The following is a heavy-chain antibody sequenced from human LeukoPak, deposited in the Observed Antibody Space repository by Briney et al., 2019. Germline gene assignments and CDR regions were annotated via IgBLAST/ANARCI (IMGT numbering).Heavy chain of an antibody. V-gene: IGHV1-69*02. J-gene: IGHJ3*01. CDR1: GGTFRRYT. CDR3: ATIVAAATNDAFDL. CDR2: IVPSVDIA. Sequence: ASVKVSCKASGGTFRRYTIIWVRQAPGQGLEWMGRIVPSVDIANYAQKFQGRVTIIADKSTSTAYMDLSSLRSEDTAVYYCATIVAAATNDAFDLWGQGTMVTVSS. D-gene: IGHD1-26*01.